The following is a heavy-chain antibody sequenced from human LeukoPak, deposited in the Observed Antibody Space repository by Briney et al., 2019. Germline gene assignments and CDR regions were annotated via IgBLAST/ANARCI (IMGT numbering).Heavy chain of an antibody. CDR3: ASDSSSSWYEPLDY. Sequence: ASVKVSCEASGYTFTSYGISWVRQAPGQGLEWMGWISAYNGNTHYAQKFQGRVTTTTDTSTSTAYMELRSLRSDDTAVYYCASDSSSSWYEPLDYWGQGTRVTVSS. CDR1: GYTFTSYG. CDR2: ISAYNGNT. J-gene: IGHJ4*02. V-gene: IGHV1-18*01. D-gene: IGHD6-13*01.